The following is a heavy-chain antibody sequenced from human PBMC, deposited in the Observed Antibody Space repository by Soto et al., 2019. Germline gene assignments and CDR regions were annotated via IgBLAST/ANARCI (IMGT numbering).Heavy chain of an antibody. J-gene: IGHJ6*02. V-gene: IGHV3-33*03. CDR1: GFTFSSYG. CDR2: IWYNGRKK. CDR3: ARQLAVPYAAYAMDV. Sequence: QVHLVESGGGVVQTGRSLRLSCAASGFTFSSYGMLWVRQAPGKGLEWVAVIWYNGRKKYYGESVKGRFTIFRDNSENTLYLELSSLRAEDTAVYYCARQLAVPYAAYAMDVWGQGTTVTVSS. D-gene: IGHD2-15*01.